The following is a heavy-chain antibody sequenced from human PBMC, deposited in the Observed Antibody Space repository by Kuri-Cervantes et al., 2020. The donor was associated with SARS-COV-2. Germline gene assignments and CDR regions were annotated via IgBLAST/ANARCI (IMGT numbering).Heavy chain of an antibody. V-gene: IGHV7-4-1*02. J-gene: IGHJ3*02. CDR2: INTNTGNP. CDR1: GYTFTSYA. D-gene: IGHD4-17*01. Sequence: ASVKVSCKASGYTFTSYAMNWVRQAPGQGLEWMGWINTNTGNPTYAQGFTGRFVFSLDTSVSTAYLQISGLKAEDTAVYYCARDLYGDYVGAFDIWGQGTMVTVSS. CDR3: ARDLYGDYVGAFDI.